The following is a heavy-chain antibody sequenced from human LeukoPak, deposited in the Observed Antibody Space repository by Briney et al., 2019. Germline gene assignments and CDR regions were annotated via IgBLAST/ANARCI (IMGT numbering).Heavy chain of an antibody. Sequence: SETLSLTCSVSGGSITDNYWMWIRQPPGKGLEWIGYIHSGGNTNYNPALKSRATFSIATSRTQFSLILTSVSAADTAVYYCATQYYHINVWGKGTSATVSS. J-gene: IGHJ6*04. D-gene: IGHD2/OR15-2a*01. CDR2: IHSGGNT. CDR3: ATQYYHINV. V-gene: IGHV4-59*01. CDR1: GGSITDNY.